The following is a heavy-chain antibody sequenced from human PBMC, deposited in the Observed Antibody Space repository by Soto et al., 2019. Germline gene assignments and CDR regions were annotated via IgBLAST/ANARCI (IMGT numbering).Heavy chain of an antibody. D-gene: IGHD2-2*01. CDR1: GYTFTDYY. J-gene: IGHJ5*02. V-gene: IGHV1-46*03. CDR3: VSGGRCSSTTCFDFDP. CDR2: INPKLTIT. Sequence: QVQLVQSGAEVRRPGASVKVSCRASGYTFTDYYIHWVRQAPGQGLEWMGIINPKLTITNYAQRCWGGGTMTTDTTTSRVVMELSSLMTDETAVYYYVSGGRCSSTTCFDFDPWGQGTLVTVSS.